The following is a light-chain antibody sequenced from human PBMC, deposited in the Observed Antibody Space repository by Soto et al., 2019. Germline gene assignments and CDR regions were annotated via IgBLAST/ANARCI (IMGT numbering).Light chain of an antibody. V-gene: IGLV2-14*01. Sequence: QSALTQPPSASGSPGQSVTISCTGTKNDIGVYDFVSWYQHHPGKAPRLIIYGVTNRPSGVSHRFSGSKSANTASLTISGLQAEDEADYYCTSYTSSSTHVFGTGTKLTVL. CDR2: GVT. CDR1: KNDIGVYDF. J-gene: IGLJ1*01. CDR3: TSYTSSSTHV.